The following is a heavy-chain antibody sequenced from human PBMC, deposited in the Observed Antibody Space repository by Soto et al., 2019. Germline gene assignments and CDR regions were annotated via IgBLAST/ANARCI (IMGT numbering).Heavy chain of an antibody. CDR3: ATDGNNGNNWFDP. J-gene: IGHJ5*02. CDR2: FDPGNGQK. D-gene: IGHD1-20*01. Sequence: ASVKVSCKVSGYTLTELSMHWVRQAPGKGLEWMGGFDPGNGQKFYAQKFQGRVIMTGDTSTETAYMELSSLRSEDTAVYYCATDGNNGNNWFDPWGQGTQVTVSS. V-gene: IGHV1-24*01. CDR1: GYTLTELS.